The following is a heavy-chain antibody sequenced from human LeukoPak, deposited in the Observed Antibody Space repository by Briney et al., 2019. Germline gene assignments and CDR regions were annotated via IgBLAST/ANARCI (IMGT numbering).Heavy chain of an antibody. V-gene: IGHV3-20*04. Sequence: PAGSLRLSCAASGFTFDDYGMSWVRQAPGKGLEWVSGINWNGGSTGYADSVKGRFTISRDNAKNSLYLQMNSLRAEDTALYYCARVIVGATKDYYYYYYMDVWGKGTTVTVSS. CDR3: ARVIVGATKDYYYYYYMDV. CDR2: INWNGGST. CDR1: GFTFDDYG. D-gene: IGHD1-26*01. J-gene: IGHJ6*03.